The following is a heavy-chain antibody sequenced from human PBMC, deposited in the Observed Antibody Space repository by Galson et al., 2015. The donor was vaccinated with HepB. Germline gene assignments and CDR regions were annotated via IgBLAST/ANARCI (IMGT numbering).Heavy chain of an antibody. CDR1: GFTFSGSA. D-gene: IGHD6-19*01. Sequence: SLRLSCAASGFTFSGSAIHWVRQASGEGPEWVGRIRSKTTNYATSYVPSLKGRFTISRADSKNMAYLHIKSLKTEDTAVYYCTSLGDFSGYSSRWGQGTLVTVSA. CDR2: IRSKTTNYAT. V-gene: IGHV3-73*01. CDR3: TSLGDFSGYSSR. J-gene: IGHJ4*02.